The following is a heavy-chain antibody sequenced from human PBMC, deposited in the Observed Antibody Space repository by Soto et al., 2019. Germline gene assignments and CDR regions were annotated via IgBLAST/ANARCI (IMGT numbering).Heavy chain of an antibody. CDR3: ASNLEAKGGRGGYYYYYGMDV. J-gene: IGHJ6*02. CDR2: IIPIFGTA. D-gene: IGHD3-16*01. Sequence: SVKVSCKASGGTFSSYAISWVRQAPGQGLEWMGGIIPIFGTANYAQKFQGRVTITADESTSTAYMELSSLRSEDTAVYYCASNLEAKGGRGGYYYYYGMDVWGQGTTVTVSS. V-gene: IGHV1-69*13. CDR1: GGTFSSYA.